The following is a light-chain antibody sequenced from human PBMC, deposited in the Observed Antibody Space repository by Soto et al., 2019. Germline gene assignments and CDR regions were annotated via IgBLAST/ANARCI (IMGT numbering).Light chain of an antibody. J-gene: IGLJ1*01. V-gene: IGLV2-11*01. CDR1: SSDVGAYNY. CDR3: CSYAGAYTFV. CDR2: DVS. Sequence: QSALTQPASVSGSPGQSITISCTGTSSDVGAYNYVSWYQQHPGKAPKLMIYDVSRRPSGVPDRFSGFKSGNTASLTISGLQAEDEADYYCCSYAGAYTFVFGTGTKVTVL.